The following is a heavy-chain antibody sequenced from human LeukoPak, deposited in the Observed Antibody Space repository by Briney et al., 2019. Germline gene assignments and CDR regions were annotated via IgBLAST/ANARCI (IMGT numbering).Heavy chain of an antibody. CDR2: VNPNGGGT. V-gene: IGHV1-2*02. CDR3: ARDFSGAGPLYFDY. D-gene: IGHD3-3*01. Sequence: GASVKVSCKVSGYTFTDYYMHWVRQAPGQGLEWMGWVNPNGGGTNYAQQFQGRVTITRDTSFNTGYMELSSLRSDDTAVYYCARDFSGAGPLYFDYWGQGTLVTVSS. CDR1: GYTFTDYY. J-gene: IGHJ4*02.